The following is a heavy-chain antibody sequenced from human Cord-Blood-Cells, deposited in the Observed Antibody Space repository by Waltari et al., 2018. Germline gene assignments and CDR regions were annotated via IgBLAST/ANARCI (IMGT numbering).Heavy chain of an antibody. CDR1: GGSFSGSY. CDR3: ARDERVSSSFDY. Sequence: QVQLQQWGAGRLKPSETLAPTGAAHGGSFSGSYWSWIRQPPGKGLEWIGEINHSGSTNYNPSRKSRVTISVDTSKNQFSLKLSSVTAADTAVYYCARDERVSSSFDYWGQGTLVTVSS. J-gene: IGHJ4*02. V-gene: IGHV4-34*01. D-gene: IGHD6-6*01. CDR2: INHSGST.